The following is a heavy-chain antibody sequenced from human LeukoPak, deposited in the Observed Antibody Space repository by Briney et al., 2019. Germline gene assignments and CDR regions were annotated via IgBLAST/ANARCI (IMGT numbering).Heavy chain of an antibody. CDR2: INPSGGST. CDR3: ASNAAAFDY. V-gene: IGHV1-46*01. D-gene: IGHD6-13*01. Sequence: ASVKVSCKASGDTFTSDYMHCVRQAPGQRLEWMGIINPSGGSTSYAQKFQGRVTMTRDTSMSTVYMELSSLRSEDTAVYYCASNAAAFDYWGQGTLVTVSS. J-gene: IGHJ4*02. CDR1: GDTFTSDY.